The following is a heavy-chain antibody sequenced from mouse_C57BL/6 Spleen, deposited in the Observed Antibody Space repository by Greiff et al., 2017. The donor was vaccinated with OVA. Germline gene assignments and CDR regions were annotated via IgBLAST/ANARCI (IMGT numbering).Heavy chain of an antibody. CDR1: GYTFTSYW. V-gene: IGHV1-61*01. Sequence: QVQLQQSGAELVRPGSSVKLSCKASGYTFTSYWMDWVKQRPGQGLEWIGNIYPSDSETHYNQKFKDKATLTVDKSSSTAYMQLSSLTSEDSAVYYCARTDYYGSSDYWGQGTTLTVSS. CDR3: ARTDYYGSSDY. D-gene: IGHD1-1*01. J-gene: IGHJ2*01. CDR2: IYPSDSET.